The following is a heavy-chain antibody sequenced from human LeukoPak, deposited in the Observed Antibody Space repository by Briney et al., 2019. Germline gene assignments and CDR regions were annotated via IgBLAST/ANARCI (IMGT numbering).Heavy chain of an antibody. CDR3: ARCYTASPVERFDY. J-gene: IGHJ4*02. CDR1: GGSISNYY. D-gene: IGHD2-2*02. CDR2: IYSIGNT. Sequence: SETLSLTCTVSGGSISNYYWTWVRQPPGKGLEWISYIYSIGNTNYNPSLISRVTISSDTTKNKFPLMLMSRPSADTAVYYCARCYTASPVERFDYWGQGTLVTVSS. V-gene: IGHV4-4*08.